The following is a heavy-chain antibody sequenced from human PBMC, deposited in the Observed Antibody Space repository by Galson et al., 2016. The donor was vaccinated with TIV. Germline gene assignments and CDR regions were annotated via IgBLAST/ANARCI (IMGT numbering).Heavy chain of an antibody. D-gene: IGHD3-9*01. CDR3: ASSRPELRYFDWQRPQYFDY. Sequence: QSVAEVKKPGESLKISCKASGYSFTSFWIGWVRQMPGKGLEWMGVIYPGDSYTTYSPSFQGQVTISADKSSNTAYLQWSSLMASDTAMYFCASSRPELRYFDWQRPQYFDYWGQGSLVIVSS. CDR2: IYPGDSYT. CDR1: GYSFTSFW. J-gene: IGHJ4*02. V-gene: IGHV5-51*01.